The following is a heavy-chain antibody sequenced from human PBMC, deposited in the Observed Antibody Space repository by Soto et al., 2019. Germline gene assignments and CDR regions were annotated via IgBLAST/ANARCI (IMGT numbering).Heavy chain of an antibody. Sequence: QVQLQESGPGLVKPSETLSLTCTVSGGSISSYYWSWIRQPPGKGLEWIGYIYYSGSTNYNPSLKSRVTISVDTSKNQFSLKLSSVTAADTAVYYCARPSYDYGAFDIWGQGTMVTVSS. D-gene: IGHD4-17*01. CDR1: GGSISSYY. V-gene: IGHV4-59*01. CDR2: IYYSGST. CDR3: ARPSYDYGAFDI. J-gene: IGHJ3*02.